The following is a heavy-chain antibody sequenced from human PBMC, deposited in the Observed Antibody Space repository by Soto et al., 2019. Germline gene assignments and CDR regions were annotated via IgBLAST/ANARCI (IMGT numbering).Heavy chain of an antibody. CDR1: GGSISSYY. V-gene: IGHV4-4*07. CDR2: IYTSGST. CDR3: ARGRAAMVKGWFDP. Sequence: LSLTCTVSGGSISSYYWSWIRQPAGKGLEWIGRIYTSGSTNYNPSLKSRVTMSVDTSKNQFSLKLSSVTAADTAVYYCARGRAAMVKGWFDPWGQGTLVTVSS. J-gene: IGHJ5*02. D-gene: IGHD5-18*01.